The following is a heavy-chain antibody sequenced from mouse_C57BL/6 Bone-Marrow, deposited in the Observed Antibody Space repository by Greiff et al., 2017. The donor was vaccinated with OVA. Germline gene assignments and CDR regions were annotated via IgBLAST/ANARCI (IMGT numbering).Heavy chain of an antibody. CDR2: IDPSDSYT. J-gene: IGHJ1*03. V-gene: IGHV1-69*01. Sequence: QVQLQQPGAELVMPGASVKLSCKASGYTFTSYWMHWVKQRPGQGLEWIGEIDPSDSYTNYNQKFKGKSTLTVDKSSSTAYMQLSSLTSEDSAVYYCVRSCLPWYFDVWGTGTTVTVSS. CDR1: GYTFTSYW. CDR3: VRSCLPWYFDV.